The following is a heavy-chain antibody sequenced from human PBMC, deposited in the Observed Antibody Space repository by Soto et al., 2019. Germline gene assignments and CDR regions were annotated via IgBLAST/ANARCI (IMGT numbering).Heavy chain of an antibody. J-gene: IGHJ4*02. D-gene: IGHD2-15*01. CDR3: AHILAGTGRRFDH. CDR2: IFWDDDR. CDR1: GFSLSTSGAA. V-gene: IGHV2-5*02. Sequence: SGPTLVNPTQTLTLTCSFSGFSLSTSGAAVGWIRQPPEKALEWLALIFWDDDRRYSASLKSRLTITKDTSKNQVVLTLTNINPVNATTYYSAHILAGTGRRFDHWGKVTQVTVSS.